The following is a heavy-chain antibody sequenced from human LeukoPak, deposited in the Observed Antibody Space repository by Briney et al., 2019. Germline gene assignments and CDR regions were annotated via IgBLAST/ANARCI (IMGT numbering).Heavy chain of an antibody. J-gene: IGHJ6*03. D-gene: IGHD2-8*01. CDR3: ARDPNGYYYMDV. V-gene: IGHV3-30*02. CDR2: IRYDATTK. Sequence: GGSLRLSCAASGFTFSSSGMHWVRQAPGRGLEWVAFIRYDATTKYYAHSVRGRFTISRDNSKNTLGLQMNSLRAEDTAVYYCARDPNGYYYMDVWGKGTTVTVSS. CDR1: GFTFSSSG.